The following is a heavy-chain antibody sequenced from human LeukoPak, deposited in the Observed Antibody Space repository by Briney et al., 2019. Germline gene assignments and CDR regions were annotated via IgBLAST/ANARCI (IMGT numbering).Heavy chain of an antibody. CDR1: GYTFTSYY. D-gene: IGHD1-26*01. V-gene: IGHV1-46*01. CDR3: ARRHKHYYQFDY. J-gene: IGHJ4*02. CDR2: VNPSGGST. Sequence: ASVKVSCKASGYTFTSYYLHWVRQAPGQGLEWMGMVNPSGGSTSYAQKFQGRATMTRDTSTTTVYMELSSLGSDDTAVFYCARRHKHYYQFDYWGQGTLVTVSS.